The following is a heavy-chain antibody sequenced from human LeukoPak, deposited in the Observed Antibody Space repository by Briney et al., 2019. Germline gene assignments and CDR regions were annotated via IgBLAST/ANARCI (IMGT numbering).Heavy chain of an antibody. Sequence: GGSLRLSCAASGFTFSSYAMHWVRQAPGKGLEWVAVISYDGSNKYYADSVKGRFTISRDNSKNTLYLQMNSLRAEDTAVYYCARGDRASYPGSFDYWGQGTLVTVSS. J-gene: IGHJ4*02. CDR2: ISYDGSNK. CDR1: GFTFSSYA. CDR3: ARGDRASYPGSFDY. D-gene: IGHD1-26*01. V-gene: IGHV3-30*01.